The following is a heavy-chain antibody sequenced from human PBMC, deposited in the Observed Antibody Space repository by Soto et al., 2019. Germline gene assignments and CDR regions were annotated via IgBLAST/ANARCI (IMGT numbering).Heavy chain of an antibody. CDR3: SRGEDNYRRPLMQV. CDR2: IRSKAYVGTI. V-gene: IGHV3-49*03. Sequence: PVGSLRLSCASSVCTFGDYDMGCFRQSPGKGLEWVGFIRSKAYVGTIEYAASVKGTFTISRDDSIGIAYLQMHSLRTEDTAVYYCSRGEDNYRRPLMQVLGQGTTVNVSS. D-gene: IGHD1-20*01. J-gene: IGHJ6*01. CDR1: VCTFGDYD.